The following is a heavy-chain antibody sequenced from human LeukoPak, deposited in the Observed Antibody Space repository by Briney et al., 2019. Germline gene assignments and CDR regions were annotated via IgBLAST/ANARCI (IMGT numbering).Heavy chain of an antibody. Sequence: ASVKVSCKVSGNTLTELSIHWVRQAHGKGLEWMGSFDPEDIEKIYAQKFQGRFSMTEDTATDTAYMELSSLTSEDTAVYYCARDHRPNEYWATVPRSVDYFDYWGQGTLVTVSS. J-gene: IGHJ4*02. CDR3: ARDHRPNEYWATVPRSVDYFDY. CDR1: GNTLTELS. V-gene: IGHV1-24*01. CDR2: FDPEDIEK. D-gene: IGHD4-17*01.